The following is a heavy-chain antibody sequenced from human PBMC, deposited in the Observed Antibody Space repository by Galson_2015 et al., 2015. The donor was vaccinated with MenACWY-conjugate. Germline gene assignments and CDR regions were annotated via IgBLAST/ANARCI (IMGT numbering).Heavy chain of an antibody. CDR3: TTMQGMS. D-gene: IGHD2-2*01. Sequence: SLRLSCAASGFSFNSHSMNWVRQAPGQGLEWVSSIVSTSGYLYYADSVKGRFTISRDNAKKSLYLQMHSLRAEDTAVYYCTTMQGMSGGRGTLVMVSS. J-gene: IGHJ4*02. CDR2: IVSTSGYL. CDR1: GFSFNSHS. V-gene: IGHV3-21*01.